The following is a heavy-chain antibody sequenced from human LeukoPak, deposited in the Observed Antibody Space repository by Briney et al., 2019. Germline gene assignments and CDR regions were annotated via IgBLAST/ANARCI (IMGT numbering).Heavy chain of an antibody. J-gene: IGHJ4*02. CDR2: IYHSGST. Sequence: PSETLSLTCAVSGGSISSSNWWSWVRQPPGKGLEWIGEIYHSGSTNYNPSLNGRATVSVDRSKNQFSLKLTSATVADTAVYFCANDRGGSYYLTVDNWGQGTRVTVSS. D-gene: IGHD1-26*01. CDR3: ANDRGGSYYLTVDN. CDR1: GGSISSSNW. V-gene: IGHV4-4*02.